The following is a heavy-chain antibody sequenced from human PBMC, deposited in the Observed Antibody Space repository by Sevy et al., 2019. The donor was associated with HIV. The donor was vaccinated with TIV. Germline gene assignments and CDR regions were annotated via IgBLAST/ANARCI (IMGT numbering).Heavy chain of an antibody. CDR2: ISYDGSNK. CDR1: GFTFSSYG. D-gene: IGHD2-2*01. Sequence: GGSLRLSCAASGFTFSSYGMHWVRQAPGKGLEWVAVISYDGSNKYYAHSVKGRFTISRDNSKNTLYLQMNSLRAEDTAVYYCAKDLIVPAAASVYGMDVWGQGTTVTVSS. J-gene: IGHJ6*02. CDR3: AKDLIVPAAASVYGMDV. V-gene: IGHV3-30*18.